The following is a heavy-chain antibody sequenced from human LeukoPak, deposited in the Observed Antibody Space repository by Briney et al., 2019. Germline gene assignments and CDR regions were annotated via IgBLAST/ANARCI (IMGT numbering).Heavy chain of an antibody. CDR1: GFTFSSYA. Sequence: GGSLRLSCAASGFTFSSYAMSWVRQAPGKGLEWVSAISRSGGSPHYADSVEGRFTVSGDNSNNTVSLQMNSLRAEDTAVYYCAKYDSSGYYFDYWGQGTLVTVSS. J-gene: IGHJ4*02. V-gene: IGHV3-23*01. CDR3: AKYDSSGYYFDY. D-gene: IGHD3-22*01. CDR2: ISRSGGSP.